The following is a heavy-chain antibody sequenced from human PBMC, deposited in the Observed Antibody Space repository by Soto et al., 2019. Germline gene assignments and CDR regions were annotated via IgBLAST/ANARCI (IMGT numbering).Heavy chain of an antibody. CDR3: AKSRGYSYGSFFDY. D-gene: IGHD5-18*01. CDR2: ISWNSGSI. CDR1: GFTFDDYA. Sequence: ESGGGLVQPGRSLRLSCAASGFTFDDYAMHWVRQAPGKGLEWVSGISWNSGSIGYADSVKGRFTISRDNAKNSLYLQMNSLRAEDTALYYCAKSRGYSYGSFFDYWGQGTLVTVSS. J-gene: IGHJ4*02. V-gene: IGHV3-9*01.